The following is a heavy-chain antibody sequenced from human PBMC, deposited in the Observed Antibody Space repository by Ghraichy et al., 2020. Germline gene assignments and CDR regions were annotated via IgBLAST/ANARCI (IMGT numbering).Heavy chain of an antibody. V-gene: IGHV4-39*01. D-gene: IGHD6-19*01. CDR2: IYYSGST. Sequence: SETLSLTCTVSGGSISSSSYYWGWIRQPPGKGLEWIGSIYYSGSTYYNPSLKSRVTISVDTSKNQFSLKLSSVTATDTAVYYCARHLNPGYSSGWYYFDYWGQGTLVTVSS. CDR1: GGSISSSSYY. CDR3: ARHLNPGYSSGWYYFDY. J-gene: IGHJ4*02.